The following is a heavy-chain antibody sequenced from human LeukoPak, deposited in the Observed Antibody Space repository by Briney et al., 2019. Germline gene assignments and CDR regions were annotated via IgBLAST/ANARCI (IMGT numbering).Heavy chain of an antibody. CDR1: GGTFSSYA. CDR2: IIPIFGTA. V-gene: IGHV1-69*13. Sequence: ASVKVSCKASGGTFSSYAISWVRQAPGQGLEWMGGIIPIFGTANYAQKFQGRVTITADESTSTAYMELRSLRSDDTAVYYCARDRDGYSGYDPYNWFDPWGQGTLVTVSS. CDR3: ARDRDGYSGYDPYNWFDP. D-gene: IGHD5-12*01. J-gene: IGHJ5*02.